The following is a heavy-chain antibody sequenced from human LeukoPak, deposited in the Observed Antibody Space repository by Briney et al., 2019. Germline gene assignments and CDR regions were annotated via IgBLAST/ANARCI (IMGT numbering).Heavy chain of an antibody. CDR1: GFTVSSNY. D-gene: IGHD3-9*01. Sequence: PGGSLRLSCAASGFTVSSNYLSWVRQAPGKGLEWVSTICSGGSTYYADSVTGRFTISRDNSKNTLYLQMNSLRAEDTAVYYCARDGAVLTGYYDYWGQGTLVTVSS. CDR3: ARDGAVLTGYYDY. J-gene: IGHJ4*02. V-gene: IGHV3-66*01. CDR2: ICSGGST.